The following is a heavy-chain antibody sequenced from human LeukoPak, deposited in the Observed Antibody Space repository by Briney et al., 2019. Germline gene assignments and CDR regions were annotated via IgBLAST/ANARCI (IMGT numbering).Heavy chain of an antibody. Sequence: SETLSLTCTVSGGSFSSSSYYWGWIRQPPGKGLEWIGSIYYSGSTYYNPSLKSRVTISVDTSENQFSLKLSSVTAADTAVYYCARGVHYGSGRGAFDIWGQGTMVTVSS. CDR3: ARGVHYGSGRGAFDI. V-gene: IGHV4-39*07. J-gene: IGHJ3*02. D-gene: IGHD3-10*01. CDR1: GGSFSSSSYY. CDR2: IYYSGST.